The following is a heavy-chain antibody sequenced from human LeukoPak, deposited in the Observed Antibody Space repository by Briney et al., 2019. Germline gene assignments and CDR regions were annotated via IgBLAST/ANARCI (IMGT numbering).Heavy chain of an antibody. CDR3: ARVDSEGATHFDY. Sequence: SETLSLTCTVSGGSISSYYWSWIRQPPGKGLEWIGSISYSGSTHYNPSLKSRLTISIDTSKTHFSLNLGSVTAADTAVYYCARVDSEGATHFDYWGQGTLVTVSS. J-gene: IGHJ4*02. CDR1: GGSISSYY. D-gene: IGHD1-26*01. CDR2: ISYSGST. V-gene: IGHV4-39*07.